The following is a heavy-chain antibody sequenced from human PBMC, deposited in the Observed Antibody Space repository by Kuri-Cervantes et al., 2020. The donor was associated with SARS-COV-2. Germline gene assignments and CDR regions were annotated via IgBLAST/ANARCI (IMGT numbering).Heavy chain of an antibody. V-gene: IGHV3-74*01. CDR3: VRDGDHWNFDY. J-gene: IGHJ4*02. CDR2: INPDGSYT. CDR1: GFTFSGHW. Sequence: GESLKISCTGSGFTFSGHWIHWVRQAPGKGLVWVSRINPDGSYTNNADSVKGRFTLSRDNAKNMLFLQMNSLRAEDTAVYYCVRDGDHWNFDYWGRGTLVTVSS. D-gene: IGHD1-1*01.